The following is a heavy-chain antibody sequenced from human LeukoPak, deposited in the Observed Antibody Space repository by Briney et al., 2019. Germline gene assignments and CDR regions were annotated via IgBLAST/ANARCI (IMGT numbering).Heavy chain of an antibody. CDR3: ARTPPYYYDSSGYYYGWFDP. D-gene: IGHD3-22*01. V-gene: IGHV2-70*11. CDR2: LDWDDDK. CDR1: GFSLSTSGIC. J-gene: IGHJ5*02. Sequence: ASGPALVKPTQTLTLTCTFSGFSLSTSGICVSWIRQPPGKALEWLARLDWDDDKYYSTSLKTRLTISKDTSKNQVVLTMTNMDPVDTATYYCARTPPYYYDSSGYYYGWFDPWGQGTLVTVSS.